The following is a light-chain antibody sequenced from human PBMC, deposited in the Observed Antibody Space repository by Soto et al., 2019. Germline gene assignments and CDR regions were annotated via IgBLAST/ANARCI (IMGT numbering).Light chain of an antibody. CDR3: SSYTSITTVV. Sequence: QSVLTQPASVSGSPGQSITISCTGTSSDVGGYKYVSWYRQHPGKAPKLIIYDVSNRASGVSNRFSGSKSGNTASLTISWLQAEDEADYYCSSYTSITTVVFGGGTKLTVL. J-gene: IGLJ2*01. CDR1: SSDVGGYKY. V-gene: IGLV2-14*01. CDR2: DVS.